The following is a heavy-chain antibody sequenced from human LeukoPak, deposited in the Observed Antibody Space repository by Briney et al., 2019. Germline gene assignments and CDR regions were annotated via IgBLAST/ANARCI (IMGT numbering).Heavy chain of an antibody. CDR2: INHSRST. CDR3: AIAHYDFWSGYYSPFDY. Sequence: SETLSLTCTVSGGPISSSSYYWGWIRQPPGKGLEWIGEINHSRSTNYNPSLKSRVTISVDTSKNQFSLKLSSVTAADTAVYYCAIAHYDFWSGYYSPFDYWGQGTLVTVSS. CDR1: GGPISSSSYY. V-gene: IGHV4-39*07. D-gene: IGHD3-3*01. J-gene: IGHJ4*02.